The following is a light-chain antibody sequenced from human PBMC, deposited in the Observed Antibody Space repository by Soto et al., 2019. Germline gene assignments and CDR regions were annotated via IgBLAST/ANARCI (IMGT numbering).Light chain of an antibody. V-gene: IGKV3-20*01. CDR3: QQYGSSPPIT. Sequence: EIVLTQSPGILSLSPGERATLSCRASQRVSSNYLAWYQQKPGQAPRLLIYGASTRATDIPDRFSGSGSGTDFTLTISRLEPEDFAVYYCQQYGSSPPITFGQGTRLEIK. CDR2: GAS. CDR1: QRVSSNY. J-gene: IGKJ5*01.